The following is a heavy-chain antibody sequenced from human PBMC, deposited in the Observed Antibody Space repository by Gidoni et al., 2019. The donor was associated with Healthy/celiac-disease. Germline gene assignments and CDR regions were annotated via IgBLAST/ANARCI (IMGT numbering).Heavy chain of an antibody. CDR3: ARAFYCSSTSCYEAGVDY. Sequence: QVQLVQSGPEVKKPGASVKVSCRASGYTFTGYYMHWVRQAPGQGLEWMGWINPTSGGTNYAQKFQGRVTMTRDTSFSTAYMELSRLRSDDTAVYYCARAFYCSSTSCYEAGVDYWGQGTLVTVSS. CDR2: INPTSGGT. D-gene: IGHD2-2*01. V-gene: IGHV1-2*02. J-gene: IGHJ4*02. CDR1: GYTFTGYY.